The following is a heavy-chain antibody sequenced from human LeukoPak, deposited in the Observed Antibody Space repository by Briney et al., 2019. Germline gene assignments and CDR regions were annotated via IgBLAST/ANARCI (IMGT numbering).Heavy chain of an antibody. CDR3: AHTYSSGYSLYFDY. Sequence: SGPTLVNXTQTLTLTCTFSGFSLSTSGVGVGWIRQPPGKALEWLALIYWDDDKRYSPSLKSRLTITKDTSKNQVVLTMTNMDPVDTATYYCAHTYSSGYSLYFDYWGQGTLVTVSS. V-gene: IGHV2-5*02. D-gene: IGHD3-22*01. J-gene: IGHJ4*02. CDR2: IYWDDDK. CDR1: GFSLSTSGVG.